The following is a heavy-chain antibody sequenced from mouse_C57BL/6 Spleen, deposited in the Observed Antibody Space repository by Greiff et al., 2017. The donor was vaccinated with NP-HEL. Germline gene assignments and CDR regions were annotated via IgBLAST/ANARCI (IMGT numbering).Heavy chain of an antibody. Sequence: DVKLVESGAELVRPGASVKLSCTASGFNIKDDYMHWVKQRPEQGLEWIGWIDPENGDTEYASKFQGKATITADTSSNTAYLQLSSLTSEDTAVYYCTPLDWFAYWGQGTLVTVSA. CDR3: TPLDWFAY. J-gene: IGHJ3*01. V-gene: IGHV14-4*01. CDR2: IDPENGDT. CDR1: GFNIKDDY.